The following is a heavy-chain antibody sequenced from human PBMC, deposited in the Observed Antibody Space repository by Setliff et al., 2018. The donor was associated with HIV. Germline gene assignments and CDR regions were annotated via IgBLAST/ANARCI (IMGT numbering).Heavy chain of an antibody. CDR1: GYTFTDYY. V-gene: IGHV1-69-2*01. CDR2: VDPEDDER. CDR3: ATDPTYSSGSPDI. D-gene: IGHD6-19*01. Sequence: ALVKVSCKTSGYTFTDYYIHWVQQAPGKGLEWLGRVDPEDDERIYAEKFRGRLTITADTSTHTAHMELTSLRSDDTAVYYCATDPTYSSGSPDIWGQGTMVTVSS. J-gene: IGHJ3*02.